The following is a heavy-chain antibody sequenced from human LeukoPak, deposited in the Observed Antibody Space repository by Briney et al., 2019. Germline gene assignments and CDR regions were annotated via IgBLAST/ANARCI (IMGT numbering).Heavy chain of an antibody. J-gene: IGHJ4*02. CDR1: GFRFCDYW. CDR3: ASVGAWDLQRAFEY. Sequence: GGPLRLSCAASGFRFCDYWMTWARHIPGKGLEWVANIKQDGAEKHYAESVEGRFIISRDNAKNSLYLEMDSLKVEDTAVYYCASVGAWDLQRAFEYWGQGTLVTVSS. CDR2: IKQDGAEK. D-gene: IGHD1-26*01. V-gene: IGHV3-7*01.